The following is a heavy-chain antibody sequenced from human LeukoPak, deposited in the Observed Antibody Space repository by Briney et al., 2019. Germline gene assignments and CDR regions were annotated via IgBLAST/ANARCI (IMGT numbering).Heavy chain of an antibody. CDR2: MSSSGRTM. Sequence: PGGSLRLSCAASGFTFSSYEMNWVRQAPGKGLEWVSYMSSSGRTMYYADSVKGRFTISRDNSKNTLYLQMNSLRAEDTAVYYCATHDSSGFYYYFHYWGQGTLVTVSS. CDR3: ATHDSSGFYYYFHY. CDR1: GFTFSSYE. J-gene: IGHJ4*02. V-gene: IGHV3-48*03. D-gene: IGHD3-22*01.